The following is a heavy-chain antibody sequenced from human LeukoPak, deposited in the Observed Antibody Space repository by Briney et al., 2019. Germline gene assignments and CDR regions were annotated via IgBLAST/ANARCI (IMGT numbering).Heavy chain of an antibody. CDR1: GYTFPSYF. CDR3: ARGIPRYRFDP. J-gene: IGHJ5*02. CDR2: INPTGGST. Sequence: GASVKVSCKASGYTFPSYFMYWVRQAPGQWLEWMGIINPTGGSTTYAQKFQGRVTMTRDTSTSTVYMELSSLRSDDTAVYYCARGIPRYRFDPWGQGTLVTVSS. V-gene: IGHV1-46*01. D-gene: IGHD2-2*02.